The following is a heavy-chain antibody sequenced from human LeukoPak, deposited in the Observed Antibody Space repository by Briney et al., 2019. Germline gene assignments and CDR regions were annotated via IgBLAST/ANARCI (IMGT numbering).Heavy chain of an antibody. V-gene: IGHV3-23*01. CDR1: GFTFTTYA. CDR3: AKDQIGYCSGGSCYDFDY. CDR2: ISGSGDDT. Sequence: GGSLRLSCAASGFTFTTYAMSWVRQAPGKGLEWVSGISGSGDDTYYADSVKGRFTISRDISKNTVYLQMNSLRAEDTAVYYCAKDQIGYCSGGSCYDFDYWGQGTLVAVSS. D-gene: IGHD2-15*01. J-gene: IGHJ4*02.